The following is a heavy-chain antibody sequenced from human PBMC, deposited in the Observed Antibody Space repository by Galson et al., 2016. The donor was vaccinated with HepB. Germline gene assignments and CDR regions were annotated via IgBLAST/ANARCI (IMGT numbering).Heavy chain of an antibody. Sequence: SLRLSCAASGFTFSNYGMHWVRQAPGKGLERVAADSMDGRRKFYADSVKGRFTISRDNSNNMLFLQMSSLRAEDTAVYYCARWAVWFGELIYGYYFDYWGQGTLVTVSS. D-gene: IGHD3-10*01. J-gene: IGHJ4*02. CDR3: ARWAVWFGELIYGYYFDY. CDR2: DSMDGRRK. V-gene: IGHV3-30*03. CDR1: GFTFSNYG.